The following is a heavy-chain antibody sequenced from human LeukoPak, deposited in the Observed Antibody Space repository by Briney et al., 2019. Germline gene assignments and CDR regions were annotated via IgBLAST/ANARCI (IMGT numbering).Heavy chain of an antibody. CDR2: INYSGST. V-gene: IGHV4-59*01. D-gene: IGHD3-10*01. Sequence: SETLSITCTVSGGSINSYYWSWIRQPPGRGLEWIGSINYSGSTNYNPSLKSRVTISVDTSKTQFSLKLSSVTAADTAIYYCARGFLWFGDWGQGTLVTVSS. CDR3: ARGFLWFGD. CDR1: GGSINSYY. J-gene: IGHJ4*02.